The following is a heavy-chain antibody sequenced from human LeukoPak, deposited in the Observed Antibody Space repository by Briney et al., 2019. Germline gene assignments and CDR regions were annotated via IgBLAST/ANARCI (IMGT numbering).Heavy chain of an antibody. V-gene: IGHV3-7*01. CDR1: GFTFTTFW. D-gene: IGHD1-14*01. Sequence: GGSLRLSCAASGFTFTTFWMTWVRQAPGKGLEWVANISPDGSDKYYVDSVKGRFTISRDNAKNSLYLQMNSLRAEDTAVYYCARDEPGRGWGQGTLVTVSS. CDR3: ARDEPGRG. CDR2: ISPDGSDK. J-gene: IGHJ4*02.